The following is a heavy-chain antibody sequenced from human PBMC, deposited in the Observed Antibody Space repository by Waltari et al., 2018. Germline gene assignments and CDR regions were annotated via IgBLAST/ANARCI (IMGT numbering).Heavy chain of an antibody. Sequence: QEQLVESGGGVVQPGTSLRLSCAASGFSFSTSGMHWVRQAPGKGLEGVAVIWPEGSNRYYIESVKGRFTISRDNSKNTLYLQMNSLRAEDTALYYCARNIEDRHERAFDLWGQGTMVTVSS. CDR3: ARNIEDRHERAFDL. V-gene: IGHV3-33*01. CDR1: GFSFSTSG. CDR2: IWPEGSNR. D-gene: IGHD6-6*01. J-gene: IGHJ3*01.